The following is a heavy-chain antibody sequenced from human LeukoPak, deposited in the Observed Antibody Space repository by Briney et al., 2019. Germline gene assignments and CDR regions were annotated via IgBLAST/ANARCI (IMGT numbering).Heavy chain of an antibody. CDR1: GGTFSSYA. CDR3: ARDPPTTYYDILTGYSPVPDWFDP. CDR2: IIPIFGTA. J-gene: IGHJ5*02. V-gene: IGHV1-69*13. D-gene: IGHD3-9*01. Sequence: SVKVSCKAPGGTFSSYAISWVRQAPGQGLEWMGGIIPIFGTANYAQKFQGRVTITADESTSTAYMELSSLRSEDTAVYYCARDPPTTYYDILTGYSPVPDWFDPWGQGTLVTVSS.